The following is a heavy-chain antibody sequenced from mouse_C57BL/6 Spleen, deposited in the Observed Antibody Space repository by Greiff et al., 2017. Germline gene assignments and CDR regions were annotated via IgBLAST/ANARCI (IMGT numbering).Heavy chain of an antibody. CDR1: GFSFNTYA. Sequence: DVMLVESGGGLVQPKGSLKLSCAASGFSFNTYAMNWVRQAPGKGLEWVARIRSKSNNYATYYADSVKDRFTISRDDSESMLYLQMNNLKTEDTAMYYCVKEDSRGYYFDYWGQGTTLTVSS. CDR2: IRSKSNNYAT. CDR3: VKEDSRGYYFDY. V-gene: IGHV10-1*01. J-gene: IGHJ2*01.